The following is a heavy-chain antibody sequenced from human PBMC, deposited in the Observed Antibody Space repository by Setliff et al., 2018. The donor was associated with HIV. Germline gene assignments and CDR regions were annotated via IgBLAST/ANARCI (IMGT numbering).Heavy chain of an antibody. V-gene: IGHV3-53*01. J-gene: IGHJ6*03. D-gene: IGHD5-12*01. CDR2: IYSDGRI. Sequence: LRLSCAASGFTVSRDYMTWVRQAPGKGLEWVSLIYSDGRIYYADSVKGRFTISRDNSRNTLYLQMNSLRAEDTALYYCARDPVFRGIVATIPYYYMDVWGKGTTVTIS. CDR1: GFTVSRDY. CDR3: ARDPVFRGIVATIPYYYMDV.